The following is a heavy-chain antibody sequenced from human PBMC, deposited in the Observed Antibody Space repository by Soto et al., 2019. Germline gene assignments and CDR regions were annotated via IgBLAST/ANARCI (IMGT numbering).Heavy chain of an antibody. Sequence: QVQLQESGPGLVKPSQTLSLTCTVSGGSISSGNYYWSWIRQHPGKGLEWIGYIHYSGSTYYNPSLKSQVTISIDTSKNQFSLKLSSVTAADTAVYYCARVRKSEQLDLCDYWGQGTLVTVFS. J-gene: IGHJ4*02. D-gene: IGHD6-13*01. CDR1: GGSISSGNYY. CDR3: ARVRKSEQLDLCDY. V-gene: IGHV4-31*01. CDR2: IHYSGST.